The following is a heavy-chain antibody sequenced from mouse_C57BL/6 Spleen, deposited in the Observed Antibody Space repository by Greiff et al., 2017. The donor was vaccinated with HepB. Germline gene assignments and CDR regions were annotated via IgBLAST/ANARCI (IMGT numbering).Heavy chain of an antibody. Sequence: VQLQESGAELVMPGASVKLSCKASGYTFTSYWMHWVKQRPGQGLEWIGEIDPSDSYTNYNQKFKGKSTLTVDKSSSTAYMQLSSLTSEDSAVYYCARTPVVAKGMDYWGQGTSVTVSS. V-gene: IGHV1-69*01. CDR3: ARTPVVAKGMDY. CDR2: IDPSDSYT. D-gene: IGHD1-1*01. CDR1: GYTFTSYW. J-gene: IGHJ4*01.